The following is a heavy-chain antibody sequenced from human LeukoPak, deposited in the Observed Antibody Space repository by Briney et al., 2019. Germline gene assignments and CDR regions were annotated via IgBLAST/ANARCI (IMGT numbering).Heavy chain of an antibody. CDR3: AKVLTLLGYCSSTSCYGPIDY. J-gene: IGHJ4*02. D-gene: IGHD2-2*01. CDR1: GFTFSSYA. Sequence: GGSLRLPCAVSGFTFSSYATSWVRQAPGKGLEWVSAISGSGGSTYYADSVKGRFTISRDNCKNTLYLQMNSLRAEDTAVHYCAKVLTLLGYCSSTSCYGPIDYWGQGTLVTVSS. CDR2: ISGSGGST. V-gene: IGHV3-23*01.